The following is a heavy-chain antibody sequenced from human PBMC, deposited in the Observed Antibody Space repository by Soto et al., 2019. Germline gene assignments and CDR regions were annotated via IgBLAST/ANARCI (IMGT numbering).Heavy chain of an antibody. CDR1: GGSISSYY. CDR3: ARLARLPDY. V-gene: IGHV4-59*01. Sequence: KPSETLSLTCTVSGGSISSYYWSWIRQPPGKGLEWIGYIYYSGSTNYNPSLKSRVTISVDTSKNQFSLKLSSVTAADTAVYYCARLARLPDYWGQGTLVTVSS. D-gene: IGHD5-12*01. CDR2: IYYSGST. J-gene: IGHJ4*02.